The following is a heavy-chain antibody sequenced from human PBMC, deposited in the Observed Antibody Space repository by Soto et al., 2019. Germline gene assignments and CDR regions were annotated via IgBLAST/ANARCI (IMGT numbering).Heavy chain of an antibody. CDR3: ARTDFGEVDFDY. Sequence: SATLSLTCSVSGSSISAYYWSWLRQPPGKGLEWIGYIYYSGSTNYNPSLKSRVTISVDTSKNQFSLRLTSVTAADTAVYYCARTDFGEVDFDYWGQGSLVTVSS. CDR2: IYYSGST. J-gene: IGHJ4*02. V-gene: IGHV4-59*01. D-gene: IGHD3-3*01. CDR1: GSSISAYY.